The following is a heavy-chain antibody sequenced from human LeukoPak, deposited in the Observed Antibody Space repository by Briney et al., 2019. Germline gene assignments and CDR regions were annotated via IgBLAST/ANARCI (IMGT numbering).Heavy chain of an antibody. D-gene: IGHD6-19*01. Sequence: GGSLRLSCAASGFTFSSYAMSWVRQAPGKGLEWVSSISSSSSYIYYADSVKGRFTISRDNAKNSLYLQMNSLRAEDTAVYYCARDRKAVAGTLVGAFDIWGQETMVTVSS. J-gene: IGHJ3*02. CDR1: GFTFSSYA. V-gene: IGHV3-21*01. CDR3: ARDRKAVAGTLVGAFDI. CDR2: ISSSSSYI.